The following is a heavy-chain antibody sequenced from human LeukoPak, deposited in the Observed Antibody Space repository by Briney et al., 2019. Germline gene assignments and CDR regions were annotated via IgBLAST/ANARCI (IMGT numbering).Heavy chain of an antibody. V-gene: IGHV3-23*01. CDR1: GFTFSSYD. D-gene: IGHD4-17*01. J-gene: IGHJ4*02. CDR3: AKDSSTTVTTKGGPRRSFDY. Sequence: GGSLRLSCAASGFTFSSYDMSWVRQAPGKGLDWVSFISGSGGTTYYADSVKGRFTISRDNSKNTLYLQMNSLRAEDTAIYYCAKDSSTTVTTKGGPRRSFDYWGLGTLVTVSS. CDR2: ISGSGGTT.